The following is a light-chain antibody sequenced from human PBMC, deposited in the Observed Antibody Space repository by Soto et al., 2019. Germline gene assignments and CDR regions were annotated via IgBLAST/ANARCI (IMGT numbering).Light chain of an antibody. Sequence: DIQMTQSPSSLSASVGDRVTITCRASQGISNYLAWYQQKPGKVPKLLIYAASTLQSGVASRFSGSASGTHFTLTISSLQPEDVATYYCQKYNSAPWTFGQGTKVEIK. CDR3: QKYNSAPWT. J-gene: IGKJ1*01. CDR2: AAS. V-gene: IGKV1-27*01. CDR1: QGISNY.